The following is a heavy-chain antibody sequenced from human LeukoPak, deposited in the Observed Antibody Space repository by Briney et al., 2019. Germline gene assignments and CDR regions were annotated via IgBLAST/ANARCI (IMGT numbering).Heavy chain of an antibody. CDR3: ARGYCTNTICLGRPYFDF. D-gene: IGHD2-2*01. CDR2: IIPISGTA. V-gene: IGHV1-69*05. CDR1: GGTFSNYA. Sequence: SVKVSCKASGGTFSNYAISWVRQAPGQGLEWMGVIIPISGTANFAQKFQGRVTITTDESTSAAYMELSSLRYEDTAVYYCARGYCTNTICLGRPYFDFWGQGTLVTVSS. J-gene: IGHJ4*02.